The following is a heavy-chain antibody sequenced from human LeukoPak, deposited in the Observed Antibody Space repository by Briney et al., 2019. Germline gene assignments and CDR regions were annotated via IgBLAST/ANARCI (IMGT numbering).Heavy chain of an antibody. CDR3: ASSRGYSYGNRRDDY. D-gene: IGHD5-18*01. CDR1: GGSVSSGSYY. V-gene: IGHV4-61*01. Sequence: ASETLSLTCSVSGGSVSSGSYYWSWIRQPPGKGLEWIGYIYDTGSTNYNPSLKSRVTISVDTSKNQFSLKLSSVTAADTAVYYCASSRGYSYGNRRDDYWGQGTLVTVSS. J-gene: IGHJ4*02. CDR2: IYDTGST.